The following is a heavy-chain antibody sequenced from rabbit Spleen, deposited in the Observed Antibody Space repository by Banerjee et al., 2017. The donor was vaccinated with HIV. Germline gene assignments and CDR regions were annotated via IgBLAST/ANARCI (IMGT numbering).Heavy chain of an antibody. V-gene: IGHV1S45*01. D-gene: IGHD1-1*01. CDR2: IDTGSSGFT. J-gene: IGHJ6*01. CDR1: GFSFSSSYW. CDR3: ARDTSSSFSSYGMDL. Sequence: QEQLEESGGDLVKPGASLTLTCTASGFSFSSSYWICWVRQAPGKGLEWIACIDTGSSGFTYYASWAKGRFTISKTSSTTVTLQMTRLTAADTATYFCARDTSSSFSSYGMDLWGPGTLVTVS.